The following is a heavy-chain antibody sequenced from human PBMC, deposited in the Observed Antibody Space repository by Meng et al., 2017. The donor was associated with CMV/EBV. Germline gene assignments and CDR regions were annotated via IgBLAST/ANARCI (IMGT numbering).Heavy chain of an antibody. Sequence: LKISGAASGFTFSSYGMHWVRQAPGKGLEWVAFIRYDGSNKYYADSVKGRFTISRDNSKNTLYLQMNSLRAEDTAVYYCAKDGELDSSGWLPDYWGQGTLVTVSS. CDR1: GFTFSSYG. D-gene: IGHD6-19*01. J-gene: IGHJ4*02. V-gene: IGHV3-30*02. CDR2: IRYDGSNK. CDR3: AKDGELDSSGWLPDY.